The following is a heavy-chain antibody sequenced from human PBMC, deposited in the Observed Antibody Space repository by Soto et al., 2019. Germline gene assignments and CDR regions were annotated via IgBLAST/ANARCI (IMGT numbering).Heavy chain of an antibody. CDR2: IIPFFNKA. Sequence: QVQVVQSGAEVKKPGSSVKVSCQTPAGTFSNFAITWVRQAPGQGLEWMGEIIPFFNKANYARNFQGRVTITADKSSGTAYMELRSLRSDDTAMFYCARGGAGVAFDSWGQGTLVTVSS. CDR3: ARGGAGVAFDS. J-gene: IGHJ4*02. CDR1: AGTFSNFA. V-gene: IGHV1-69*06. D-gene: IGHD3-16*01.